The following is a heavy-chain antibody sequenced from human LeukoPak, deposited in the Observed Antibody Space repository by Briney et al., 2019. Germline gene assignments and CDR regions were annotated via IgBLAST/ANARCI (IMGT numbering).Heavy chain of an antibody. CDR3: ARGILTGYFRGFLSWFDP. V-gene: IGHV1-18*01. J-gene: IGHJ5*02. CDR2: ISAYNGNT. D-gene: IGHD3-9*01. Sequence: ASVKVSCKASGYTFTSYGISWVRQAPGRGLGWMGWISAYNGNTNYAQKLQGRVTMTTDTSTSTAYMELRSLRSDDTAVYYCARGILTGYFRGFLSWFDPWGQGTLVTVSS. CDR1: GYTFTSYG.